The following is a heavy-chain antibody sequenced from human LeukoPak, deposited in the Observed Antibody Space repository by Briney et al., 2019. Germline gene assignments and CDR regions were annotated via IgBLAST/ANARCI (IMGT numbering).Heavy chain of an antibody. CDR2: IIPILGIA. D-gene: IGHD5-12*01. CDR1: GGTFSSYA. Sequence: ASVKVSCKASGGTFSSYAISWVRQAPGQGLEWMGRIIPILGIANYAQKFQGRVTITADKSTSTAYMELNSLRSEDTAVYYCARGGYDKFYYFDYWGQGTLVTVSS. CDR3: ARGGYDKFYYFDY. J-gene: IGHJ4*02. V-gene: IGHV1-69*04.